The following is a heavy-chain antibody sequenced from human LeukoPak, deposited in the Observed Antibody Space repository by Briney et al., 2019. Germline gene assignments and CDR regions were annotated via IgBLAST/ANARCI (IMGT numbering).Heavy chain of an antibody. CDR3: ARHYTIFGVVTSYYFDY. V-gene: IGHV4-59*08. CDR1: GGSISSYY. CDR2: LYYSGST. D-gene: IGHD3-3*01. J-gene: IGHJ4*02. Sequence: PSETLSLTCTVSGGSISSYYWSWIRQPPGKGLEWIGYLYYSGSTNYNTSIKSRVTISVDTSKTQFSLKLRSVTAADTAVYYRARHYTIFGVVTSYYFDYWGQGTLVTVSS.